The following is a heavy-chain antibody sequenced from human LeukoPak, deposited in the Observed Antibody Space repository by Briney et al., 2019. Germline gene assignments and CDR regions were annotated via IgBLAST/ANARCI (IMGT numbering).Heavy chain of an antibody. CDR1: GGTFSSYA. CDR2: IIPIFGTA. V-gene: IGHV1-69*05. J-gene: IGHJ5*02. Sequence: GSSVKVSCKASGGTFSSYAISWVRQAPGQGLEWMGGIIPIFGTANYAQKFQGRVTMTRDTSISTAYMELSRLRSDDTAVYYCARYREDGFDYTHNWFDPWGQGTLVTVSS. CDR3: ARYREDGFDYTHNWFDP. D-gene: IGHD3-9*01.